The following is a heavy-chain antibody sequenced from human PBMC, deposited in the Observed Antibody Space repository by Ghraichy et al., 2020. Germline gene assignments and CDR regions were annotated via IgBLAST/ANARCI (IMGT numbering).Heavy chain of an antibody. V-gene: IGHV3-23*01. Sequence: GGSPRLSCAASGFTFSSYAMSWVRQAPGKGLEWVSAISGSGGSTYYADSVKGRFTISRDNSKNTLYLQMNSLRAEDTAVYYCAKDTSPSSIAARPVYYYYGMDVWGQGTTVTVFS. CDR1: GFTFSSYA. D-gene: IGHD6-6*01. CDR2: ISGSGGST. J-gene: IGHJ6*02. CDR3: AKDTSPSSIAARPVYYYYGMDV.